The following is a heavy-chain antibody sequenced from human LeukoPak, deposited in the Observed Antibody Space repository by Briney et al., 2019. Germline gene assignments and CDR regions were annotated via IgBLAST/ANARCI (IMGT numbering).Heavy chain of an antibody. Sequence: SVKVSCKASGGTFSSYAISWVRQAPGQGLEWMGRIIPIFGIANYAQKFQGRVTITADKSTSTAYMELSSLRSGDTAVYYCARVADYTHNWFDPWGQGTLVTVSS. CDR2: IIPIFGIA. CDR1: GGTFSSYA. D-gene: IGHD3-3*01. CDR3: ARVADYTHNWFDP. J-gene: IGHJ5*02. V-gene: IGHV1-69*04.